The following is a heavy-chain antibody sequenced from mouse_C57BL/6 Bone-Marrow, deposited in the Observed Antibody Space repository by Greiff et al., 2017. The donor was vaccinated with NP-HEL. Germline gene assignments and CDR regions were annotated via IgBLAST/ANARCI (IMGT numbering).Heavy chain of an antibody. Sequence: EVKLVESGGGLVQPGGSLKLSCAASGFTFSDYGMAWVRQAPRKGPEWVAFISNLAYSIYYADTVTGRFTISRENAKNTLYLEMSSLRSEDTAMYYCARDPWFAYWGQGTLVTVSA. CDR2: ISNLAYSI. J-gene: IGHJ3*01. CDR1: GFTFSDYG. V-gene: IGHV5-15*01. CDR3: ARDPWFAY.